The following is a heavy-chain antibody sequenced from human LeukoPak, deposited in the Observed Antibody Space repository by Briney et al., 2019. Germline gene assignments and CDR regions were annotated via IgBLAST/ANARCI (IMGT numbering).Heavy chain of an antibody. CDR2: IKQDGSEK. D-gene: IGHD3-3*01. V-gene: IGHV3-7*01. CDR3: ARERWSLYSNDYYYYGLDV. Sequence: GGSLRLSCAASGFIFSNYYMNWVRQAPGKGLEWVAHIKQDGSEKNYVDSVKGRFTISRDNAKNPLYLQMNSLRAEDTAVYYCARERWSLYSNDYYYYGLDVWGQGTTVTVSS. CDR1: GFIFSNYY. J-gene: IGHJ6*02.